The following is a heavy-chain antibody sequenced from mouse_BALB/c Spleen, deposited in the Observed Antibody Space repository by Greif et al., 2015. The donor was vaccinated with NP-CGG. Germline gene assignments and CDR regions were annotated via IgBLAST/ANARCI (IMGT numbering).Heavy chain of an antibody. CDR3: TRLGNYGY. V-gene: IGHV1S22*01. D-gene: IGHD2-1*01. J-gene: IGHJ2*01. CDR2: IYPGSGST. Sequence: LKHSGSELVRPGASVKLSCKASGYTFTSYWMHWVKQRPGQGLEWIGNIYPGSGSTNYDEKFKSKATLTVDTSSSTAYMQLSSLTSEDSAVYYCTRLGNYGYWGQGTTLTVSS. CDR1: GYTFTSYW.